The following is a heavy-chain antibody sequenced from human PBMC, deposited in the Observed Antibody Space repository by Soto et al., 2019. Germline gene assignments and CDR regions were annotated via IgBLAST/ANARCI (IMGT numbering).Heavy chain of an antibody. D-gene: IGHD3-16*02. V-gene: IGHV1-69*13. CDR3: ARDDSGYPSYFHY. CDR2: VISLFGTA. J-gene: IGHJ4*02. Sequence: SVEVSWKACGGALISSSMSWVRQAPGQGLEWMGGVISLFGTANYAHNFKGRVTITADQSTSTAYMELNSLRSDDTAVYYCARDDSGYPSYFHYWGQRTLVPVSS. CDR1: GGALISSS.